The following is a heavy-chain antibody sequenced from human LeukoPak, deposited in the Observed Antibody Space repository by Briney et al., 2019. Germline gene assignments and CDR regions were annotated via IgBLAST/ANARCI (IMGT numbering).Heavy chain of an antibody. CDR2: IRNDGTDK. J-gene: IGHJ4*02. CDR3: AKAEEGYCSGGSCYSLNY. Sequence: GSLRLSCAASGFTFRNYGMHWVRQAPGKGLHWVAFIRNDGTDKYYTDAVKGRFTISRDNSKNTLYLQMNSLRTEDTAAYYCAKAEEGYCSGGSCYSLNYWGQGALVTVSS. D-gene: IGHD2-15*01. V-gene: IGHV3-30*02. CDR1: GFTFRNYG.